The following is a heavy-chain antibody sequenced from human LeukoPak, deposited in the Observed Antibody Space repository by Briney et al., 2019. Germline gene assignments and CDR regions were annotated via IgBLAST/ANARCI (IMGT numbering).Heavy chain of an antibody. CDR1: GFTFSSYW. D-gene: IGHD6-19*01. CDR2: IKQDGSEK. Sequence: GGSLRLSCAASGFTFSSYWMSWVRQAPGKGLKWVANIKQDGSEKYYVDSVKGRFTISRDNAKNSLYLQMNSLRAEDTAVYYCARDSIGGWYPLHFDYWGQGTLVTVSS. V-gene: IGHV3-7*01. J-gene: IGHJ4*02. CDR3: ARDSIGGWYPLHFDY.